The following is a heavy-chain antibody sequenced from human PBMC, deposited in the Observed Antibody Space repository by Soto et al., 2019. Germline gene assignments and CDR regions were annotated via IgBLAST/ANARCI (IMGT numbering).Heavy chain of an antibody. CDR3: ARTFAPPLGYPQGMDV. Sequence: SGPTLVNPTQTLTLTCTFSGFSLNSNGMCVNWIRQPPGKALEWLALIDWDDDKYYSTSLKTRLTISRDTSKNQVVLTMTNMDPVDTATYYCARTFAPPLGYPQGMDVWGQGTTVTVSS. CDR1: GFSLNSNGMC. CDR2: IDWDDDK. D-gene: IGHD7-27*01. J-gene: IGHJ6*02. V-gene: IGHV2-70*13.